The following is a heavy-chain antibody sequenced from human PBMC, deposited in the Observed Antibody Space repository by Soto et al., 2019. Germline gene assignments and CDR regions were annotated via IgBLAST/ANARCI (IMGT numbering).Heavy chain of an antibody. CDR3: AMGRSSYDYYGVDV. J-gene: IGHJ6*02. Sequence: EVQLLESGGGLVQPGGSLRLSCAASGFTFSSCAMGWVRQAPGKGLEWVSDIIDSGGSTYYADSVKGRITISSDNSKSKLYLEMIILRAEDTALYYCAMGRSSYDYYGVDVWGQGTTVTVSS. D-gene: IGHD1-26*01. CDR2: IIDSGGST. CDR1: GFTFSSCA. V-gene: IGHV3-23*01.